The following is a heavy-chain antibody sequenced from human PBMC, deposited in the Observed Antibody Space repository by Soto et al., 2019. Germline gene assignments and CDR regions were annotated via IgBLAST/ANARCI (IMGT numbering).Heavy chain of an antibody. D-gene: IGHD3-3*01. V-gene: IGHV2-5*02. CDR3: AHSEIRIFGVVTPPFDY. CDR1: GFSLSTSGVG. Sequence: SGPTLVNPTQTLTLTCTFSGFSLSTSGVGVGWIRQPPGKALEWLALIYWDDDKRYSPSLKSRLTITKDTSKNQVVLTMTNMDPVDTATYYCAHSEIRIFGVVTPPFDYWGQGTLVTVLL. CDR2: IYWDDDK. J-gene: IGHJ4*02.